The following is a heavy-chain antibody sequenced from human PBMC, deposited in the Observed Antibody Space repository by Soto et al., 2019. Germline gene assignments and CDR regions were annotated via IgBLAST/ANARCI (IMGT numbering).Heavy chain of an antibody. D-gene: IGHD3-16*02. CDR2: IHNGGST. CDR3: DRHAPGCSYRLNWFDP. J-gene: IGHJ5*02. CDR1: GGSISDHY. Sequence: NPSETLSLTCTVSGGSISDHYYMWIRQSPGKGLEYIGYIHNGGSTNYNPSLKSRVIISVDTSKNQFSLKLTSVTAADTAVYYCDRHAPGCSYRLNWFDPWGQGTLVTVSS. V-gene: IGHV4-59*11.